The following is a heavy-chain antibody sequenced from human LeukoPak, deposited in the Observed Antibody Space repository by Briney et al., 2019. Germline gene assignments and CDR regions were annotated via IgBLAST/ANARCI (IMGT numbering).Heavy chain of an antibody. CDR3: AKNFRAHTVNVRWVIDY. CDR2: INPSGGST. V-gene: IGHV1-46*01. D-gene: IGHD3-10*02. Sequence: ASVKVSCKASGYTFTSYYMHWVRQAPGQGLEWMGIINPSGGSTSYAQKFQGRVTMTRDTSTSTVYMELSSLRSEDTAVYYCAKNFRAHTVNVRWVIDYWGQGALVTVSS. J-gene: IGHJ4*02. CDR1: GYTFTSYY.